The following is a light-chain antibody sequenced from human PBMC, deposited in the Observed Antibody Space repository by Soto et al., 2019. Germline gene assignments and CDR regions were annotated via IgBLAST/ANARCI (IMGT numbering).Light chain of an antibody. J-gene: IGKJ1*01. CDR1: QSVSGN. V-gene: IGKV3-15*01. CDR2: GAS. CDR3: QQYNNWPWT. Sequence: EIVMTQSPATLSVSPGERATLSSRPGQSVSGNLAWYQQKHGQPPRLLIYGASTRATGIPARFSGSGSGTEFTLTISSLQSEDFAVYYCQQYNNWPWTFGQGTKVEIK.